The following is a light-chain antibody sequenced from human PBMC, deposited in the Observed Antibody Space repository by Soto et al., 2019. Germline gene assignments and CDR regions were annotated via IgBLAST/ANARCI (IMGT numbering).Light chain of an antibody. J-gene: IGKJ1*01. Sequence: EVVLTQSPGTLSLSPGERATLSCRASQYVNSGYLAWYQQKPGQTPRLLIYGTSNRAAGIPDRFSGSGSGTDFTITISRLEPEDFAAYYCPQFNRPTWTFGQGTKVEVK. V-gene: IGKV3-20*01. CDR3: PQFNRPTWT. CDR2: GTS. CDR1: QYVNSGY.